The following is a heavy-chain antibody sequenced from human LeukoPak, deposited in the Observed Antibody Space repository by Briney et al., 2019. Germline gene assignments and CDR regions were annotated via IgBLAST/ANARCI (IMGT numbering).Heavy chain of an antibody. CDR3: AKAEGWGLNPPHFDY. J-gene: IGHJ4*02. Sequence: GGSLRLSCAASGFTFSRYAMHWVRQAPGKGLEWVSAISGSGGSTYYADSVKGRFTISRDNSKNTLYLQMNSLRAEDTAVYYCAKAEGWGLNPPHFDYWGQGTLVTVSS. CDR1: GFTFSRYA. D-gene: IGHD3-16*01. V-gene: IGHV3-23*01. CDR2: ISGSGGST.